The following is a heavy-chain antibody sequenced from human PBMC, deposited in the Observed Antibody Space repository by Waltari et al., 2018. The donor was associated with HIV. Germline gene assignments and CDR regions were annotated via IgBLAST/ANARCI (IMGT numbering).Heavy chain of an antibody. D-gene: IGHD4-17*01. CDR2: VSGGCGRA. Sequence: EVQLLESGGDLVQPGGSLRLSCAGSGLTFTTYAMAWGRQAPGKGPGWVSGVSGGCGRAYSADTVGARCTIPRDDSNNTLYLKMNSLRTEDAAVYYCAKGRLTTTSFDYWGQGTLVTVSS. CDR1: GLTFTTYA. V-gene: IGHV3-23*01. CDR3: AKGRLTTTSFDY. J-gene: IGHJ4*02.